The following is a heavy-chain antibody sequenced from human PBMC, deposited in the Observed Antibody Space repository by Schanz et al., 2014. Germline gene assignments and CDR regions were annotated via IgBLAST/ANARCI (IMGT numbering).Heavy chain of an antibody. CDR2: ISYDGSNK. CDR1: GFTFSNYA. D-gene: IGHD2-15*01. J-gene: IGHJ4*02. CDR3: ARDRGYCSGGSCLTFDY. Sequence: VQLLDSGGGLVQPGGSLRLSCAASGFTFSNYAMSWVRQAPGKGLEWVAVISYDGSNKYYADSVKGRFTISRDNSKNTLYLQMNTLRAEDTAVYYCARDRGYCSGGSCLTFDYWGQGTLXTVSS. V-gene: IGHV3-30-3*01.